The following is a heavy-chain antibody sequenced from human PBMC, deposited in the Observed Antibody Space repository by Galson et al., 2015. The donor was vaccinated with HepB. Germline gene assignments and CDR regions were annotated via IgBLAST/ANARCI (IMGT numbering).Heavy chain of an antibody. Sequence: SVKVSCKASGYTFTSYDINWVRQATGQGLEWMGWMNPNSGNTGYAQKFQGRVTMTRNTSISTAYMELSSLRSEDTAVYYCARDGYQLVARKGVNDYWGQGTLVTVSS. V-gene: IGHV1-8*01. D-gene: IGHD2-2*01. CDR2: MNPNSGNT. CDR1: GYTFTSYD. J-gene: IGHJ4*02. CDR3: ARDGYQLVARKGVNDY.